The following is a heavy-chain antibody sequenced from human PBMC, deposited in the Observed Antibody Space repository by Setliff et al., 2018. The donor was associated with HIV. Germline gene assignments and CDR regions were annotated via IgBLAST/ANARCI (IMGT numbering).Heavy chain of an antibody. D-gene: IGHD2-15*01. V-gene: IGHV1-46*01. CDR3: GSGKGSGWFDP. CDR2: INPNGGST. J-gene: IGHJ5*02. CDR1: GYTFTSYY. Sequence: GASVKVSCKASGYTFTSYYVHFVRQAPGQGPEWMGIINPNGGSTNYAQKFEGRVAMTADTSTNNVHMYLSSLRSEDTAIYYYGSGKGSGWFDPWGQGTLVTVSS.